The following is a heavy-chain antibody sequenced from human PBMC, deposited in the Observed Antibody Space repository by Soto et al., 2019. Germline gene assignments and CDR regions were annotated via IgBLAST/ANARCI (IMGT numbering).Heavy chain of an antibody. CDR2: INHRGST. J-gene: IGHJ6*02. CDR1: GGSFSGYY. V-gene: IGHV4-34*01. Sequence: QVQLQQWGAGLLKPSETLSLTCAVYGGSFSGYYWSWIRQPPGKGLEWIGEINHRGSTNYNPSLKSRVTISVDTSKNQFSLKLSSVTAADTAVYYCARGRTYYYGSVSQNYYYYYGIDVWGQGTTVTVSS. CDR3: ARGRTYYYGSVSQNYYYYYGIDV. D-gene: IGHD3-10*01.